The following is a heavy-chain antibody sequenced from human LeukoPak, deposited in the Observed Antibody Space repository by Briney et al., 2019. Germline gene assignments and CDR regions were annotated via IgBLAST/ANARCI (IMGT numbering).Heavy chain of an antibody. CDR3: AKETSRSYSYYYYYYYMDV. J-gene: IGHJ6*03. CDR2: IWYDGSNK. CDR1: GLTFSSYG. D-gene: IGHD1-26*01. Sequence: GGSLRLSCAASGLTFSSYGMHWVRQAPGKGLEWVAVIWYDGSNKYYADSVKGRFTISRDSSKNTLYLQMNSLRAEDTAVYYCAKETSRSYSYYYYYYYMDVWGKGTTVTVS. V-gene: IGHV3-33*06.